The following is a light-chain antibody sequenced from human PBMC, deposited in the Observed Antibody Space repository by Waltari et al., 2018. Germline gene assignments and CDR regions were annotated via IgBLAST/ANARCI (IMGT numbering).Light chain of an antibody. V-gene: IGKV1-39*01. Sequence: DIQMTQSPSSLSASVGDRVSITCRASQSITNYLNWYQQIPGRAPKLLIYVASSLQSGVPSRFSATGSGTDFSLIISTLQAEDFATYYCQQTYSIPYTFGQGTTLDVK. CDR2: VAS. J-gene: IGKJ2*01. CDR3: QQTYSIPYT. CDR1: QSITNY.